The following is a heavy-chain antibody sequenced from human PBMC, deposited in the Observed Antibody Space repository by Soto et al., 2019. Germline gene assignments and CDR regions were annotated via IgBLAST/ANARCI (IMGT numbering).Heavy chain of an antibody. CDR2: ISGSGGRS. V-gene: IGHV3-23*01. D-gene: IGHD3-16*01. Sequence: EVQLLASGGGLVQPGGSLRLSCAASGFTFSNYAMTWVRQGPGKGLEWVSVISGSGGRSYYADSVKGRFTISRDNSKSTLYLQMNSLRSEDTAVDYCAKAYFVWSSEQPYYFDYWGQGNLVTVAS. J-gene: IGHJ4*02. CDR1: GFTFSNYA. CDR3: AKAYFVWSSEQPYYFDY.